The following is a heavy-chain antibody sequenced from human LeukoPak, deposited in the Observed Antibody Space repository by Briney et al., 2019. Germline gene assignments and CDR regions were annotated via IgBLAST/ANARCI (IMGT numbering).Heavy chain of an antibody. Sequence: GGSLRLSCAASGFTSSDYGMPWVRLAPGKGLEWVGVTSSDGGNKFYADSVKGRFTVSRDNSKNTLYLQMNSLRAEDTAVYYCARDNDPDYSSSPGWFDLWGQGTLVTVSS. J-gene: IGHJ5*02. CDR2: TSSDGGNK. V-gene: IGHV3-30*06. CDR1: GFTSSDYG. D-gene: IGHD3-22*01. CDR3: ARDNDPDYSSSPGWFDL.